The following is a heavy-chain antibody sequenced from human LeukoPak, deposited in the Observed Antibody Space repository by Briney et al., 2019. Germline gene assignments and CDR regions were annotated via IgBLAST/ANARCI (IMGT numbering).Heavy chain of an antibody. J-gene: IGHJ4*02. CDR2: IYHGGST. Sequence: SETLSLTCAVSGGSISSNNWWIWVRQSPEKGLEWIGEIYHGGSTNYNPSLKSRVTISMDKSKNQLSLKLNFVTAADTAVYYCARDRGGYTYSHDYWGQGTLVTVSS. D-gene: IGHD5-18*01. CDR1: GGSISSNNW. CDR3: ARDRGGYTYSHDY. V-gene: IGHV4-4*02.